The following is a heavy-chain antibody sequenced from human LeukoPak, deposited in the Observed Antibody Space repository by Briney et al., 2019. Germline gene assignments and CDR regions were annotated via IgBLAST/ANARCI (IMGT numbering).Heavy chain of an antibody. Sequence: GGSLRLSCAASGSTLSSYNMNWVRQAPAKGLEWVSVIYSCCSTYYADSVKGRFTISRDNSKNTLYLHMNSLRADDTAVYYCAKDKEGIVVVVAVLLDYWGQGTLVTVSS. CDR3: AKDKEGIVVVVAVLLDY. J-gene: IGHJ4*02. D-gene: IGHD2-15*01. V-gene: IGHV3-53*01. CDR2: IYSCCST. CDR1: GSTLSSYN.